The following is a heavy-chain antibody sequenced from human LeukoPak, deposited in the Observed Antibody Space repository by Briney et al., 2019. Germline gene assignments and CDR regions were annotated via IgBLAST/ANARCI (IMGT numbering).Heavy chain of an antibody. CDR2: VYTSGST. Sequence: SETLSLTCTVSGGSISSSSYSWSWIRQPAGKGLEWIGRVYTSGSTNYNPSLKSRVTISVDTSKNQFSLKLSSVTAADTAVYYCARVPFDILTGYIFDYWGQGTLVTVSS. D-gene: IGHD3-9*01. CDR3: ARVPFDILTGYIFDY. CDR1: GGSISSSSYS. V-gene: IGHV4-61*02. J-gene: IGHJ4*02.